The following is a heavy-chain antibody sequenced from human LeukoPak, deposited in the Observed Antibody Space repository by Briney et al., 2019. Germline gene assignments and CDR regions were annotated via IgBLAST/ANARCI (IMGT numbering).Heavy chain of an antibody. CDR3: ARGPYRLGYCSGGSCYYFDY. Sequence: KPSETLSLTCTVSGGSISSHYWSWIRQPPGKGLEFIGYIYYSGSTNYNPSLKSRVTISVDTSKNQFSLKLSSVTAADTAVYYCARGPYRLGYCSGGSCYYFDYWGQGTLVTVSS. CDR1: GGSISSHY. D-gene: IGHD2-15*01. V-gene: IGHV4-59*11. J-gene: IGHJ4*02. CDR2: IYYSGST.